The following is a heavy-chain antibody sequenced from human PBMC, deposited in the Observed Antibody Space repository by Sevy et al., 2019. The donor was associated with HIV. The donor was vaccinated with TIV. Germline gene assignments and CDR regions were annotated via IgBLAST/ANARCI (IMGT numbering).Heavy chain of an antibody. CDR1: GFIFKNYW. Sequence: GGSLRLSCATSGFIFKNYWMHWVRQVPGKGLVWVSRSNSDGSSATYADSVKGRFTISRDNAKNTLYLQMNSLRAEDTAMYYCARSPNVHRGWGQGTLVTVSS. CDR2: SNSDGSSA. V-gene: IGHV3-74*01. D-gene: IGHD3-10*01. CDR3: ARSPNVHRG. J-gene: IGHJ4*02.